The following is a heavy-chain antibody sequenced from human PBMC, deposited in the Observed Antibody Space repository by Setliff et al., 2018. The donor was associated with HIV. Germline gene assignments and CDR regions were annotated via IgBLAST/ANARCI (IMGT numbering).Heavy chain of an antibody. D-gene: IGHD2-15*01. J-gene: IGHJ4*02. Sequence: VASVISCKASGYTFTTYGISWVRQAPGQGLEWMGWISASYGNPGYSRKLQGRVTMTTDTSTNTVYMELRSLRSDDTAVYYCAGYREVYCSGDNCYSGNDYWGQGTLVTVSS. V-gene: IGHV1-18*01. CDR1: GYTFTTYG. CDR2: ISASYGNP. CDR3: AGYREVYCSGDNCYSGNDY.